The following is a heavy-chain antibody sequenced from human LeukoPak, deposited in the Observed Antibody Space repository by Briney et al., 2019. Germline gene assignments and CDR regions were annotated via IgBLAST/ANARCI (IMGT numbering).Heavy chain of an antibody. CDR1: GGSISSGDYS. CDR3: ARELPDNAFGI. J-gene: IGHJ3*02. CDR2: IYHSGST. V-gene: IGHV4-30-2*01. Sequence: SETLSLTCAVSGGSISSGDYSWSWIRQPPGKGLEWIGYIYHSGSTYYNPSLKSRVTISVDRSKNQFSLKLSSVTAADTAVYYCARELPDNAFGIWGQGTMVTVSS. D-gene: IGHD1-14*01.